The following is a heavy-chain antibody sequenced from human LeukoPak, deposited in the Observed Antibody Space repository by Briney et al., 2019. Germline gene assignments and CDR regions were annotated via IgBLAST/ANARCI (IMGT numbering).Heavy chain of an antibody. CDR3: AKRLIVGATMDP. CDR2: IKSKADGGTT. V-gene: IGHV3-15*07. J-gene: IGHJ5*02. D-gene: IGHD1-26*01. CDR1: GFTFSNAW. Sequence: GGSLRLSCAASGFTFSNAWMNWVRQAPGKGLEWVGRIKSKADGGTTDYAAPVKGRFTISRDDSKNTLYLQMNSLKTEDTAVYYCAKRLIVGATMDPWGQGTLVTVSS.